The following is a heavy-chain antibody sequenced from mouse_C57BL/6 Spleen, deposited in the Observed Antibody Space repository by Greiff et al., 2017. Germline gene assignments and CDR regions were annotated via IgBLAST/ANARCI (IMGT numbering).Heavy chain of an antibody. CDR3: ARPYYYGSFDY. Sequence: EVQVVESGGGLVKPGGSLKLSCAASGFTFSSYAMSWVRQTPEKRLEWVATISDGGSYTYYPDNVKGRFTISRDNAKNNLYLQMSHLKSEDTAMYYCARPYYYGSFDYWGQGTTLTVSS. CDR2: ISDGGSYT. CDR1: GFTFSSYA. D-gene: IGHD1-1*01. J-gene: IGHJ2*01. V-gene: IGHV5-4*01.